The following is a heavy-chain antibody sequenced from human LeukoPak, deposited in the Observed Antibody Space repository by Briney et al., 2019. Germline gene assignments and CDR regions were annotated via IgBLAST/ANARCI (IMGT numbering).Heavy chain of an antibody. V-gene: IGHV3-11*01. Sequence: PEGSLRLSCAASGFTFTDYYMSWIRQAPGKGLEWVSYITNSGTTIYYADSVKGRFTISRDNAKNSLYLQMNSLRAEDTAVYYCARGPYGSSGYFFEWGQGTLVTVSS. D-gene: IGHD3-22*01. CDR2: ITNSGTTI. J-gene: IGHJ4*02. CDR3: ARGPYGSSGYFFE. CDR1: GFTFTDYY.